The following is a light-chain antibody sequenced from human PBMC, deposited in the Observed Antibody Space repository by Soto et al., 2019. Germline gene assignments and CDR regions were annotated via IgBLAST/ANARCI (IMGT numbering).Light chain of an antibody. CDR2: AAS. Sequence: DIQLTQSPSFLSASVGDRVTITCRASQAISSYLAWYQQEPGEAPKLLIFAASTLQRGVPSRFSGSGSGAEFTLTISSLQPEDSAVYFFQPLYRFPLTFGGGSTVQIK. J-gene: IGKJ4*01. CDR1: QAISSY. CDR3: QPLYRFPLT. V-gene: IGKV1-9*01.